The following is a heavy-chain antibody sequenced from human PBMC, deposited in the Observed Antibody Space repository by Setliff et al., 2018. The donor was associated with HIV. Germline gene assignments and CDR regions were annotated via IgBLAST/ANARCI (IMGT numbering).Heavy chain of an antibody. CDR2: ISAYNGNT. CDR1: GYTFTSYG. CDR3: ARDFVEGIAVTDWFDP. Sequence: ASVKVSCKASGYTFTSYGISWVRRAPGQGLEWMGWISAYNGNTNYALKLQGRVTMTTDTSTSTAYMELRSLRSDDTAVYYCARDFVEGIAVTDWFDPWGQGTLVTVS. D-gene: IGHD6-19*01. J-gene: IGHJ5*02. V-gene: IGHV1-18*01.